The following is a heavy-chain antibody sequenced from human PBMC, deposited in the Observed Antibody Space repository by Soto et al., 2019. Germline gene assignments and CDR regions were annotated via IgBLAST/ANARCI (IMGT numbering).Heavy chain of an antibody. CDR1: GATFRNLW. D-gene: IGHD3-16*02. Sequence: ESGGGLVKTGESLRLSCAVSGATFRNLWMAWVRQPRGKGLEWIGRIKSKFDGETTDYAAPVNGRFIISRDDSKNTLFLQMNSLKSDDTAVYYCTTDRPYTYGGVITTWGQGTKVTVSS. V-gene: IGHV3-15*01. J-gene: IGHJ3*01. CDR3: TTDRPYTYGGVITT. CDR2: IKSKFDGETT.